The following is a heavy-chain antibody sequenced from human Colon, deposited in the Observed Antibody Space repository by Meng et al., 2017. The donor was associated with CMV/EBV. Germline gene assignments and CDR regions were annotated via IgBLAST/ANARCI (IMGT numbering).Heavy chain of an antibody. CDR1: GFTFGNF. J-gene: IGHJ6*02. D-gene: IGHD4-17*01. V-gene: IGHV4-38-2*01. CDR3: ARFDYSDHYNSYYGMDV. Sequence: GSLRLSCAASGFTFGNFWMNWVRQAPGRGLEWIGTIYRSGSTSYNPSLDSRVTISVDTSRNQLSLKLSSVTAADTALYYCARFDYSDHYNSYYGMDVWGQGTTVTVSS. CDR2: IYRSGST.